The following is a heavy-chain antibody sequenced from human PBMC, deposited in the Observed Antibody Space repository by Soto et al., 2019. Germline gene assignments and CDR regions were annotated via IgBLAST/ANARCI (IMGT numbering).Heavy chain of an antibody. Sequence: EVQLVETGGGLIQPGGSLRLSCAASGFTVSSNYMSWVRQAPGKGLEWVSVIYSGGSTYYADSVKGRFTISRDNSKNTLYLQMNSLRAEDTAVYYCASRGYSYRLYKGGGAFDIWGQGTMVTVSS. CDR1: GFTVSSNY. CDR2: IYSGGST. CDR3: ASRGYSYRLYKGGGAFDI. J-gene: IGHJ3*02. D-gene: IGHD5-18*01. V-gene: IGHV3-53*02.